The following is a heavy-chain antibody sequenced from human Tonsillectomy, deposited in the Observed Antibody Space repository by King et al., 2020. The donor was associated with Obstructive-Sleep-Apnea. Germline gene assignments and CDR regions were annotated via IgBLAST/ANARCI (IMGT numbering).Heavy chain of an antibody. CDR1: GDSISSSSYY. Sequence: QLQESGPGLVKPSETLSLTCTVSGDSISSSSYYWGWIRQPPGKRLEWIGSIYYSGSTYYNPSLKSRVTISVDTSKNQFSLKLSSVTAADTAVYYCARGASDYDFWSGFNWFDPWGQGTLVTVSS. V-gene: IGHV4-39*07. CDR2: IYYSGST. J-gene: IGHJ5*02. D-gene: IGHD3-3*01. CDR3: ARGASDYDFWSGFNWFDP.